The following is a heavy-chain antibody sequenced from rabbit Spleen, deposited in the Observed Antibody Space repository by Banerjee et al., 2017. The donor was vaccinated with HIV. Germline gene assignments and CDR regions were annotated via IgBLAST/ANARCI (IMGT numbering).Heavy chain of an antibody. V-gene: IGHV1S45*01. CDR2: IYAGSSGST. CDR1: GFSFSSYW. Sequence: QEQLEESGGDLVKPEGSLTLTCTASGFSFSSYWMSWVRQAPGKGLEWIGCIYAGSSGSTYYARWAKGRFTIPKTSSTTVTLQMTSLTAADTATYFCARGGTFSINSGFYFDLWGPGTLVTVS. CDR3: ARGGTFSINSGFYFDL. J-gene: IGHJ4*01. D-gene: IGHD1-1*01.